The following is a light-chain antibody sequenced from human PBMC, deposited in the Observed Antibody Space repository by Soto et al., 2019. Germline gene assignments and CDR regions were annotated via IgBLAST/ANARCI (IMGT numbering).Light chain of an antibody. CDR3: LQGYSTCT. Sequence: DIQMTQSPSSLSASVGDRVTITCRASQSISTYLNWYQQNPGKAPKLLIYAASSLQSEVPSRFRGSGSGTYFTLPISSLQPEDFATYYCLQGYSTCTFGQGTRLEIK. CDR2: AAS. J-gene: IGKJ5*01. CDR1: QSISTY. V-gene: IGKV1-39*01.